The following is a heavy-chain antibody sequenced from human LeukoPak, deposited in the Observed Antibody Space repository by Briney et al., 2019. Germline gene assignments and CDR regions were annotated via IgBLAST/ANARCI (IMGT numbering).Heavy chain of an antibody. CDR3: ARDGTAAGLYFDL. V-gene: IGHV3-7*01. CDR1: GFTFSSYW. CDR2: IKQDGGEK. Sequence: GGSLRLSCGVSGFTFSSYWMNWVRQAPGKGLEGVASIKQDGGEKSYVDSVKGRFTISRDNAKNSLYLQMSSLRAEDTAVYYCARDGTAAGLYFDLWGQGTLVTVSS. J-gene: IGHJ4*01. D-gene: IGHD6-13*01.